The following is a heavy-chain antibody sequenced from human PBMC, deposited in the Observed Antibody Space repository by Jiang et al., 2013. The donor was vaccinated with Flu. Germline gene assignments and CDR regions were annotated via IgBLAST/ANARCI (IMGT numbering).Heavy chain of an antibody. CDR3: ARVDSVYDSSGSLGS. CDR1: GYPFTNFY. J-gene: IGHJ4*02. CDR2: INPSSGDA. Sequence: GSSVKVSCKASGYPFTNFYMHWLRQAPGQGLEWMGMINPSSGDANYAQMFQGRVTMTRDLSTSTLYMEISSLRFEDTAVFFCARVDSVYDSSGSLGSWGQGTLVTVSS. V-gene: IGHV1-46*01. D-gene: IGHD3-22*01.